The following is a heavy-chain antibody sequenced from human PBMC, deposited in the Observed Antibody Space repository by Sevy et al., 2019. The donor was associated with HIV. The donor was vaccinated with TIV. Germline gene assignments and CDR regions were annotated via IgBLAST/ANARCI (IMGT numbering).Heavy chain of an antibody. D-gene: IGHD2-15*01. CDR2: INAISSNI. Sequence: GGSLRLSCAASGFTFSSYAMNWVRQAPGKGLEWVSSINAISSNIYYADSVKGRFTISRDNAENSLYLQMNSVRAEDTAVYYCARDLFSGGNAVYGYWGQGSLVTVSS. CDR3: ARDLFSGGNAVYGY. CDR1: GFTFSSYA. V-gene: IGHV3-21*01. J-gene: IGHJ4*02.